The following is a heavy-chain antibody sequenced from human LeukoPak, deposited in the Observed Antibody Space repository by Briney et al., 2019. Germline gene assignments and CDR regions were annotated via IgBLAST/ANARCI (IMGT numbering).Heavy chain of an antibody. Sequence: SETLSLTCTVSGGSIVSNFYSWSWIRQPPGKGLEWIGEINHSGSTNYNPSLKSRVTISVDTSKNQFSLKLSSVTAADTAVYYCARGPYSSGWYYAFDIWGQGTMVTVSS. V-gene: IGHV4-39*07. D-gene: IGHD6-19*01. CDR3: ARGPYSSGWYYAFDI. J-gene: IGHJ3*02. CDR1: GGSIVSNFYS. CDR2: INHSGST.